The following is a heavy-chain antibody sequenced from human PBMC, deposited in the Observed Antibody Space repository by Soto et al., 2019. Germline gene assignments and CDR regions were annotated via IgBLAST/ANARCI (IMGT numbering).Heavy chain of an antibody. CDR1: GYTFTSYY. V-gene: IGHV1-46*01. Sequence: ASVKVSCKASGYTFTSYYMHWVRQAPGQGLEWMGIINPSGGSTSYAQKFQGRVTMTRDTSTSTVYMELSSLGSDDTAVYYCARTGSGGRGDYWGQGTLVTVSS. CDR2: INPSGGST. CDR3: ARTGSGGRGDY. J-gene: IGHJ4*02. D-gene: IGHD2-15*01.